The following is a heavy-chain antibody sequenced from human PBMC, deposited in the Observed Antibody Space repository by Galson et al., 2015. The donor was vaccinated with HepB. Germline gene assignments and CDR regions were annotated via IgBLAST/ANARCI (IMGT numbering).Heavy chain of an antibody. CDR1: QFTFTNAW. V-gene: IGHV3-15*01. CDR3: TSIGIWPNGGHEGFDN. CDR2: IKGKIDGGTI. J-gene: IGHJ4*02. D-gene: IGHD5-12*01. Sequence: SLRLSCAVSQFTFTNAWMTWVRQAPGKGLEWVGRIKGKIDGGTIDYAAPVKGRFTISRDDSKNTLYLQMNSLKTEDTAVYYCTSIGIWPNGGHEGFDNWGQGTLVTVSS.